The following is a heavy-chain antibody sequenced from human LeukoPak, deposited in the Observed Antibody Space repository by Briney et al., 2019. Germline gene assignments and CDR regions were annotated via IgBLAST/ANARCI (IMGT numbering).Heavy chain of an antibody. D-gene: IGHD3-3*01. V-gene: IGHV3-30*03. CDR3: ARSLWGYDFWSGYYSDFDY. J-gene: IGHJ4*02. Sequence: PGGSLRLSCAASGFTFSSYGMHWVRQAPGKGLEWVAVISYDGSNKYYADSVKGRFTISRDNSKNTLYLQMNSLRAEDTAVYYCARSLWGYDFWSGYYSDFDYWGQRTLVTVSS. CDR1: GFTFSSYG. CDR2: ISYDGSNK.